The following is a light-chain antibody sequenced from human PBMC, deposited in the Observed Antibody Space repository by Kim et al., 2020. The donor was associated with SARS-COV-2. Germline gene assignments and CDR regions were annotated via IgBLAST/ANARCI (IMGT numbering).Light chain of an antibody. CDR3: SSFVDYNTPVI. Sequence: SVHLSVTGTSSDGGSLYLVSWSQHPPGKAPKLLVSDLNRRPSGVSSRFSGSKSGKPASLTISGLQAEDEADYYCSSFVDYNTPVIFGGGTKVTVL. V-gene: IGLV2-23*02. J-gene: IGLJ2*01. CDR2: DLN. CDR1: SSDGGSLYL.